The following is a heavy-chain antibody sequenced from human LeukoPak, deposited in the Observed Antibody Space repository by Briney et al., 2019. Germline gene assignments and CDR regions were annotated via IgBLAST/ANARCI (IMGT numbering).Heavy chain of an antibody. CDR3: ARNFDF. Sequence: PSETLSLTCSVYGGSVTGYYWTWIRQSPGKGLEWIGESDHSGNTKYNPSLKSRVTISVDTSKNQFSLRLTSVTAADTAFYYCARNFDFWGQGTLVTVSS. V-gene: IGHV4-34*01. CDR2: SDHSGNT. J-gene: IGHJ4*02. CDR1: GGSVTGYY.